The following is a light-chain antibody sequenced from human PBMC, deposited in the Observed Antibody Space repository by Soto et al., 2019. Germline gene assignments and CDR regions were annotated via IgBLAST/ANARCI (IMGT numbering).Light chain of an antibody. Sequence: QSAPTQPPSASGSPGQSANISCTGNSSDVGGYNYVSWYQRYPGKAPKLMIYEVSKRPSGVPDRFSGSKSGNTASLTVSVLQAEDEADYYCSSYAGSSTWVFGGGTKLTVL. J-gene: IGLJ2*01. V-gene: IGLV2-8*01. CDR3: SSYAGSSTWV. CDR1: SSDVGGYNY. CDR2: EVS.